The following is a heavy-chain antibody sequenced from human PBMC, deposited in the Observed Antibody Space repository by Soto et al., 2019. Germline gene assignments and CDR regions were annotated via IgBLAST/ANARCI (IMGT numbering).Heavy chain of an antibody. D-gene: IGHD3-3*01. V-gene: IGHV3-23*01. J-gene: IGHJ3*02. CDR1: GFSVNDYA. Sequence: LRLSCAVSGFSVNDYAMSWVRQAPGKGLEWVSTISGSLGSAYYAASVEGRFTISGDNSNNTLYLQMNSLRVEDTATYYCAKDSRFPGFGLLIHAFDMWGHGTMVTVSS. CDR2: ISGSLGSA. CDR3: AKDSRFPGFGLLIHAFDM.